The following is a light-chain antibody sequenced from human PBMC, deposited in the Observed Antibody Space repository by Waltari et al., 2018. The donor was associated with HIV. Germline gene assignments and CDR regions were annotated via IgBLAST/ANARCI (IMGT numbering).Light chain of an antibody. CDR1: PSDVNDYNS. Sequence: QSALTQPAPMSGSPRHSLTLPCPGPPSDVNDYNSLFWYQHHPATAPKVIIYEVTRRPSGVSNRFSGSKSGNTASLTISGLLPEDEAEYFCVSYISSSTPEFGGGTKLTVL. CDR2: EVT. CDR3: VSYISSSTPE. J-gene: IGLJ3*02. V-gene: IGLV2-14*01.